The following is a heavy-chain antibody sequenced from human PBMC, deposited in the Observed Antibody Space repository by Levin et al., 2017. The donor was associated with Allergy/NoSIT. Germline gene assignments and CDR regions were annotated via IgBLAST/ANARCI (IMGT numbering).Heavy chain of an antibody. Sequence: GASVKVSCAASGFTFSSYAMRWVRQAPGKGLEWVSGISGSGDTTYYADSVKGRFTISRDNSKNTLYLQMNSLRAEDTAVYYCAKEGGRAEAATGGFGYYYYGLDVWGQGTTVTVSS. V-gene: IGHV3-23*01. D-gene: IGHD6-13*01. CDR3: AKEGGRAEAATGGFGYYYYGLDV. J-gene: IGHJ6*02. CDR2: ISGSGDTT. CDR1: GFTFSSYA.